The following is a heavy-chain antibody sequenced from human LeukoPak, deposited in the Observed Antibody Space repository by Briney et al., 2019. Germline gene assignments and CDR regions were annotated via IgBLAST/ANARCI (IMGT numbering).Heavy chain of an antibody. J-gene: IGHJ4*02. D-gene: IGHD3-10*01. CDR2: INPSGGTT. CDR3: VKVAKYYYGSETYYFFEH. V-gene: IGHV1-46*01. Sequence: ASVKVSCKASGSTFTSYHMHWVRQAPGQGLEWMGIINPSGGTTNYAQKFRGRVTMTRDMSTSTVYMELSSLRVEDTGIYYCVKVAKYYYGSETYYFFEHWGQGTPVTASS. CDR1: GSTFTSYH.